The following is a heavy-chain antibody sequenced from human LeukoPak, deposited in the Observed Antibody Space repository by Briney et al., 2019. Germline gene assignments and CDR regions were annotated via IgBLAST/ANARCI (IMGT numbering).Heavy chain of an antibody. Sequence: ASVKVSCKASGYTFTSYGISWARQAPGQGLEWMGWISAYNGNTNYAQKLQGRVTMTTDTSTSTAYMELRSLRSDDTAVYYCARGYCSGGSCSARGRFDPWGQGTLVTVSS. CDR1: GYTFTSYG. CDR3: ARGYCSGGSCSARGRFDP. D-gene: IGHD2-15*01. J-gene: IGHJ5*02. V-gene: IGHV1-18*01. CDR2: ISAYNGNT.